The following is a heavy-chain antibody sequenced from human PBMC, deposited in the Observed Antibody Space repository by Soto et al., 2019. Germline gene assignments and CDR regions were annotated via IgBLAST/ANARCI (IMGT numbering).Heavy chain of an antibody. CDR2: IYHRGST. D-gene: IGHD3-22*01. J-gene: IGHJ5*02. V-gene: IGHV4-4*02. CDR3: ASKSSGYQRGWFDP. CDR1: GGSISSSNW. Sequence: QVQLQESGPGLVKPSGTLSLTCAVSGGSISSSNWWGWVRQPPGKGLEWIGGIYHRGSTNYNPSPKCRVPLSVDKSKNPFSLRLSSVTAAATAVYYWASKSSGYQRGWFDPWGQGTLVTVSS.